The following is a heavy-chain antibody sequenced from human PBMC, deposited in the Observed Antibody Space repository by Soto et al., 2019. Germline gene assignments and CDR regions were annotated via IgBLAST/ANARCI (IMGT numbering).Heavy chain of an antibody. V-gene: IGHV3-33*01. CDR1: GFTFSTYG. D-gene: IGHD2-15*01. Sequence: QVQLVESGGGVVQPGRSLRLSCTASGFTFSTYGMHWVRQAPGKGLEWVTVIWYDGSNKYYADSVKGRFTISRDNSKNTPYLQLNSLRAADTAVYYCSAGGGSGGSFLGCYYYTLDVWGQGTTVTVSS. CDR3: SAGGGSGGSFLGCYYYTLDV. CDR2: IWYDGSNK. J-gene: IGHJ6*02.